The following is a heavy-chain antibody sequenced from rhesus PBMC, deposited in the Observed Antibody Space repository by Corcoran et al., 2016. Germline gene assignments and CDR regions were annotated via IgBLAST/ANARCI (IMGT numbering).Heavy chain of an antibody. Sequence: QLQLQESGPGLVKPSETLSVTCAVSGGSISSSYWSWIRQAPGKGREWIGYIYGRGSSPNSNPSLKSRVTVSVDTSKNQFSLKLSSVTAADTAVDYGARDETFDYWGQGVLVTVSS. V-gene: IGHV4-169*02. CDR2: IYGRGSSP. J-gene: IGHJ4*01. CDR3: ARDETFDY. CDR1: GGSISSSY.